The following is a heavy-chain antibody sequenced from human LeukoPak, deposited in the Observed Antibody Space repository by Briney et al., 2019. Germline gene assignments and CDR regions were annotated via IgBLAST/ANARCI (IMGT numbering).Heavy chain of an antibody. J-gene: IGHJ4*02. CDR1: GFTFSTYA. CDR3: AKAAGHMVRGARFDY. Sequence: GGSLRLSCVASGFTFSTYAMSWVRQAPGRGLKWVSTISSSGGSSYYADSVKGRFTISRDNSKNTLYLQMNSLRAEDTAVYYCAKAAGHMVRGARFDYWGQGTLVTVSS. D-gene: IGHD3-10*01. V-gene: IGHV3-23*01. CDR2: ISSSGGSS.